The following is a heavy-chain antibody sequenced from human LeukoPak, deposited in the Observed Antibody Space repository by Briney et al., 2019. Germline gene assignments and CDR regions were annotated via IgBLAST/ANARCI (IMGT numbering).Heavy chain of an antibody. V-gene: IGHV1-18*01. CDR1: GYTFTSYG. D-gene: IGHD4-23*01. J-gene: IGHJ5*02. CDR3: ARDLLTVVTPPRPTRQFDP. CDR2: ISAYNGNT. Sequence: GASVKVSCKASGYTFTSYGISWVRQAPGQGLEWMGWISAYNGNTNYAQKLQGRVTMTTDTSTSTAYMELRSLRSDDTAVYYCARDLLTVVTPPRPTRQFDPWGQGTLVTVSS.